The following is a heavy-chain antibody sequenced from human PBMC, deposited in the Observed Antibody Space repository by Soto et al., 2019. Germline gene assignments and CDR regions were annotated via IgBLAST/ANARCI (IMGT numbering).Heavy chain of an antibody. Sequence: GASVKVSCKASGYTFTSYGISWVRQAPGQGLEWMGWISAYSGNTNYAQKLQGRVTMTTDTSTSTAYMELRSLRSDDTAMYYCARRGYGSGSYYISYYYYGMDVWGQGTTVTVSS. CDR2: ISAYSGNT. CDR3: ARRGYGSGSYYISYYYYGMDV. CDR1: GYTFTSYG. J-gene: IGHJ6*02. D-gene: IGHD3-10*01. V-gene: IGHV1-18*04.